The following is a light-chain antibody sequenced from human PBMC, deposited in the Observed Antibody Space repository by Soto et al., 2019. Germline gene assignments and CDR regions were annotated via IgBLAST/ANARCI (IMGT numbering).Light chain of an antibody. Sequence: AIQMTQSPSSLSASVGDRVTITCRASQGIRNELGWYQQKPGKAPKLLIYSASSLQSGVPSRFSGSGSGTDFTLIISSLQPEDFATYFCLQDYNYPYTFGQGTKLEIK. CDR1: QGIRNE. CDR2: SAS. J-gene: IGKJ2*01. V-gene: IGKV1-6*01. CDR3: LQDYNYPYT.